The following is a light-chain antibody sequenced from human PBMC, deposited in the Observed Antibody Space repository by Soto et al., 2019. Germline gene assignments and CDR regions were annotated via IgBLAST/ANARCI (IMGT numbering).Light chain of an antibody. CDR1: QSVSSN. Sequence: EIVMTQSPATLSVSPGERATLSCRASQSVSSNLAWYQQKPGQAPRLLIYDASTRATGIPARFSGSGSGTEFTLTISSRQSEDFAVYYCQQHNNWPPETFGQGTKVEIK. V-gene: IGKV3-15*01. CDR3: QQHNNWPPET. J-gene: IGKJ1*01. CDR2: DAS.